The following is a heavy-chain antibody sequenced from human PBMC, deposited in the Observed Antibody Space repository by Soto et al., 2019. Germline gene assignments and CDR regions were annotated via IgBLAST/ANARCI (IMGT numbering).Heavy chain of an antibody. V-gene: IGHV1-8*01. CDR1: GYTFTSYD. Sequence: QVQLVQSGAEVKKPGASVKVSCKASGYTFTSYDINWVRQATGQGLEWMGWMNPNSGNTGYAQKFQGRVTMTTNTSISTAYMELSSLRSEDTAVYYCARAVHYYYDSSGYYYGVFYFDYWGQGTLVTVSS. D-gene: IGHD3-22*01. J-gene: IGHJ4*02. CDR3: ARAVHYYYDSSGYYYGVFYFDY. CDR2: MNPNSGNT.